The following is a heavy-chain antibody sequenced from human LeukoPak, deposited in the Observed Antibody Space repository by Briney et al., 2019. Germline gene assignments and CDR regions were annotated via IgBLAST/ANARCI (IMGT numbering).Heavy chain of an antibody. CDR2: IRSDGDDK. D-gene: IGHD6-13*01. Sequence: GGSLRLSCATSGFIFSTFGMHWVRQVPGKGLQWVAFIRSDGDDKYYADSVKGRFTISRDNSKNTLYLQMNSLRAEDTALHYCAKEKGSTWYDYFDYWGQGTLVTVSS. CDR1: GFIFSTFG. J-gene: IGHJ4*02. CDR3: AKEKGSTWYDYFDY. V-gene: IGHV3-30*02.